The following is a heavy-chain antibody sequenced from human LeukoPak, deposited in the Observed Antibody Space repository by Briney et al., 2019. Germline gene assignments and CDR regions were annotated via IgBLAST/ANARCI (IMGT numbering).Heavy chain of an antibody. CDR2: IDKDAYSS. V-gene: IGHV3-74*01. CDR1: GFPFRSYW. CDR3: ARGLRGPDY. J-gene: IGHJ4*02. Sequence: GGSLRLSCAASGFPFRSYWMHWVRQAPGKGLVWVARIDKDAYSSVYADSVKGRFTISRDNSKNTMFLQMNRLRDEDTAVYYCARGLRGPDYWGQGTQVTVSS.